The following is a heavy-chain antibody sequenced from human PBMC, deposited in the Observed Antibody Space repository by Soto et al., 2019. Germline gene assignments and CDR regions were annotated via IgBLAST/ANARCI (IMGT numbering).Heavy chain of an antibody. V-gene: IGHV1-69*06. Sequence: SVKVSCKASGGTFSSYAISWVRQAPGQGLEWMGGIIPIFGTANYAQKFQGRVTITADKSTSTAYMELSSLRSEDTAVYYCARVNDSSGYLYYYYGMDVWGQGTTVTVSS. CDR1: GGTFSSYA. CDR2: IIPIFGTA. J-gene: IGHJ6*02. D-gene: IGHD3-22*01. CDR3: ARVNDSSGYLYYYYGMDV.